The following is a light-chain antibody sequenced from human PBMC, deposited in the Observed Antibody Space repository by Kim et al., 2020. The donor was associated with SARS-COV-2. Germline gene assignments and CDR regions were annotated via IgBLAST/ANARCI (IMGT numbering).Light chain of an antibody. V-gene: IGLV3-19*01. CDR3: NSRDSNDNVV. CDR2: GKN. CDR1: TLRIYL. Sequence: VAVVQHVWTTCKADTLRIYLATWHQQQPGQAPIVVLYGKNNRPSGPPDRFAGSSSGNSSFLTITGPQAGDEADYYCNSRDSNDNVVFGGGTQLTVL. J-gene: IGLJ2*01.